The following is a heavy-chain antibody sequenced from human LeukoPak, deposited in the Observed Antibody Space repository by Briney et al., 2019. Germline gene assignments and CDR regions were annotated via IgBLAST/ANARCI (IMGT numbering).Heavy chain of an antibody. CDR3: ARDRITIFGVGYQYFDY. CDR1: GGTFGSYA. CDR2: IIPIFGTA. D-gene: IGHD3-3*01. V-gene: IGHV1-69*01. Sequence: SVKVSCKASGGTFGSYAISWVRQAPGQGLEWLGGIIPIFGTANYAQKFQGRVTITADESTSTAYMELSSLRSEDTAVYYCARDRITIFGVGYQYFDYWGQGTLVTVSS. J-gene: IGHJ4*02.